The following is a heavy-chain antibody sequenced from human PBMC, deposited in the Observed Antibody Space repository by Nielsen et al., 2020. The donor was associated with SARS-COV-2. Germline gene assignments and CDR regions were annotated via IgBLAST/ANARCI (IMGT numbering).Heavy chain of an antibody. D-gene: IGHD4/OR15-4a*01. CDR3: ARDEDGATDY. V-gene: IGHV3-11*05. Sequence: RQAPGKGLEWLSFISRSSGDTKYADSVEDRIIISRDNAENSLYLQMNSLRAEDTAVYYCARDEDGATDYWGLGTLVTVSS. CDR2: ISRSSGDT. J-gene: IGHJ4*02.